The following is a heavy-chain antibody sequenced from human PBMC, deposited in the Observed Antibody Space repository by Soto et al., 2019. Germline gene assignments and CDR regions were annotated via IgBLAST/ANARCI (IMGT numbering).Heavy chain of an antibody. CDR2: INHSGST. D-gene: IGHD6-6*01. J-gene: IGHJ4*02. Sequence: PSETLSLTCAVYGGSFSGYYWSWIRQPPGKGLEWIGEINHSGSTNYNPSLKSRVTISVDTSKNQFSLKLSSVTAADTAVYYCARGREYSSSGNFDCWGQGTLVTVSS. V-gene: IGHV4-34*01. CDR3: ARGREYSSSGNFDC. CDR1: GGSFSGYY.